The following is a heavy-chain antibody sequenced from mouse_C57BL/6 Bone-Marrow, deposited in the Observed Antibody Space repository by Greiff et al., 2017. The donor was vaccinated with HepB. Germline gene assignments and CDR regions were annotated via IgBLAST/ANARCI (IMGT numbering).Heavy chain of an antibody. CDR1: GYTFTSYW. Sequence: QVQLQQSGAELVKPGASVKLSCKASGYTFTSYWMHWVKQRPGQGLEWIGMIHPNSGSTNYNEKFKSKATLTVDKSSSTAYMQLSSLTSEDSAVYYCARSYDYVLAYWGQGTLVTVSA. V-gene: IGHV1-64*01. D-gene: IGHD2-4*01. J-gene: IGHJ3*01. CDR2: IHPNSGST. CDR3: ARSYDYVLAY.